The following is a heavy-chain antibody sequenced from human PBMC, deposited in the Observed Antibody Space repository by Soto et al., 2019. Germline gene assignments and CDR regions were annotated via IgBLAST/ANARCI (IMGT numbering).Heavy chain of an antibody. Sequence: ETLSLTCTVSGGSISSYYWSWIRQPPGKGLEWIGYIYYSGSTNYNPSLKSRVTISVDTSKNQFSLKLSSVTAADTAVYYCARERWLQWGFDYWGQGTLVTVSS. V-gene: IGHV4-59*01. CDR1: GGSISSYY. CDR3: ARERWLQWGFDY. D-gene: IGHD5-12*01. J-gene: IGHJ4*02. CDR2: IYYSGST.